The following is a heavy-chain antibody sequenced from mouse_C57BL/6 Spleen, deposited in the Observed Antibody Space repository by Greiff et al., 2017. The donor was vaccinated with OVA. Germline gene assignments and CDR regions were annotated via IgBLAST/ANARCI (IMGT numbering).Heavy chain of an antibody. D-gene: IGHD2-4*01. CDR1: GYSITSGYY. V-gene: IGHV3-6*01. Sequence: LQESGPGLVKPSQSLSLTCSVTGYSITSGYYWNWIRQFPGNKLEWMGYISYDGSNNYNPSLKNRISITRDTSKNQFFLKLNSVTTVDTATYYCAREGGLRRSYWYFDVWGTGTTVTVSS. CDR3: AREGGLRRSYWYFDV. CDR2: ISYDGSN. J-gene: IGHJ1*03.